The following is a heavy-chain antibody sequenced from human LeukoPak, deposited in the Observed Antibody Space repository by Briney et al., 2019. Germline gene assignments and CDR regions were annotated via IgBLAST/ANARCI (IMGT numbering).Heavy chain of an antibody. Sequence: SETLSLTCGVSSGSFSPYSLNWIRQPPGKGLEWIGEINHRGNTNYNTALQSRVTISADTSTNHFSLKLTFVTAADTAFYYCARGVGSGDFDSWGQGTLVTVS. V-gene: IGHV4-34*01. J-gene: IGHJ4*02. CDR2: INHRGNT. CDR1: SGSFSPYS. D-gene: IGHD1-26*01. CDR3: ARGVGSGDFDS.